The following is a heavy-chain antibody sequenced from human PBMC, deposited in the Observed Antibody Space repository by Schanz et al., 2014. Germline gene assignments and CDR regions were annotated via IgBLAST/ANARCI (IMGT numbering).Heavy chain of an antibody. D-gene: IGHD6-13*01. CDR2: FNDGGVNK. CDR3: AKSQGSSFDS. Sequence: EVQLLESGGGLVQPGGSLRLSCAASGFTFSTSAMRWVRQVPGKGLEWVSSFNDGGVNKYYADSVKGRFTISSDNSKSTLYLQMSSLRAEDTAVYYCAKSQGSSFDSWGQGTRVTVSS. J-gene: IGHJ4*02. CDR1: GFTFSTSA. V-gene: IGHV3-23*01.